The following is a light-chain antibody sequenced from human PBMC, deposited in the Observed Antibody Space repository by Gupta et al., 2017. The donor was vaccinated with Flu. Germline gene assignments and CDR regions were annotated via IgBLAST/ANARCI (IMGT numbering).Light chain of an antibody. J-gene: IGLJ1*01. Sequence: ITISCTGTSSDIGAYNYVSWYQLRPGEAPRLMIYEVTNRPSGISHRFSGSKSGNTASLTISGLQAEDEGDYYCSSDTTIDTRLFGTGTEVTVL. CDR1: SSDIGAYNY. V-gene: IGLV2-14*01. CDR3: SSDTTIDTRL. CDR2: EVT.